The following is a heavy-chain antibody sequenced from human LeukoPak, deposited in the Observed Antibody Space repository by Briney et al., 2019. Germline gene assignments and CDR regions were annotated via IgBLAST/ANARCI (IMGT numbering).Heavy chain of an antibody. CDR1: GYTFTSYA. CDR2: ISAYNGNT. D-gene: IGHD2-2*01. J-gene: IGHJ4*02. Sequence: ASVKVSCKASGYTFTSYAMNWVRQAPGQGLEWMGWISAYNGNTNYAQKLQGRVTMTTDTSTSTAYMELRSLRSDDTAVYYCARDVRLGVPAAPDYWGQGTLVTVSS. V-gene: IGHV1-18*01. CDR3: ARDVRLGVPAAPDY.